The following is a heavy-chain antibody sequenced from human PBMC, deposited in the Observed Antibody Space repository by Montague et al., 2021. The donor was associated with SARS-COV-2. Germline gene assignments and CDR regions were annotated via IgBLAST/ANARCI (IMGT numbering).Heavy chain of an antibody. CDR3: ARQRGAGLFYFYYFGMDV. J-gene: IGHJ6*02. CDR2: INHSGST. V-gene: IGHV4-34*01. D-gene: IGHD3/OR15-3a*01. Sequence: SETLSLTCAVYGGSFSGYYWSWIRQPPGKGLEWIGEINHSGSTNYNPSLKSRVTISVDTSKNQFSLKLSSVTAADTAVYYCARQRGAGLFYFYYFGMDVWGQGTTVTASS. CDR1: GGSFSGYY.